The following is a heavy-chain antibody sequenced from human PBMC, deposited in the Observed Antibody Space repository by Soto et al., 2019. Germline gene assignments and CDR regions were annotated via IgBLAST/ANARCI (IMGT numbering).Heavy chain of an antibody. CDR3: ARETSGYSYGELDY. J-gene: IGHJ4*02. CDR2: ISAYNGNT. D-gene: IGHD5-18*01. Sequence: ASVKVSCKASGYTFTSYGISWVRQAPGQGLEWMGWISAYNGNTNYAQKLQGRVTMTTDTSTSTAYMELRSLRSDDTAVYYCARETSGYSYGELDYWGQGTLVTVSS. CDR1: GYTFTSYG. V-gene: IGHV1-18*01.